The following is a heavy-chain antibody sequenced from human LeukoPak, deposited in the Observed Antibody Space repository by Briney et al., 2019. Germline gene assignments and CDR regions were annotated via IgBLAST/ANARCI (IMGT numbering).Heavy chain of an antibody. D-gene: IGHD2-2*01. CDR3: ARDLDCSSTSCYDY. Sequence: ASVKVSCKASGYTFTSYGISWVRQAPGQGLEWMGWISAYNGNTNYAQKLQGRVTMTTDTSTSTAYMELRSLRSDDTAVYYCARDLDCSSTSCYDYWGQGTLVTVSS. CDR2: ISAYNGNT. CDR1: GYTFTSYG. J-gene: IGHJ4*02. V-gene: IGHV1-18*01.